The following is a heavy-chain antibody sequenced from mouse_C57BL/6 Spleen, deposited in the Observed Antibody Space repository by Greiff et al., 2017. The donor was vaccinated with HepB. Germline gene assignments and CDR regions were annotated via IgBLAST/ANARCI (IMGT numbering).Heavy chain of an antibody. V-gene: IGHV1-54*01. CDR1: GYAFTNYL. Sequence: VQLQQSGAELVRPGTSVKVSCKASGYAFTNYLIEWVKQRPGQGLEWIGVINPGSGGTNYNEKFKGKATLTADKSSSTAYMQLSSLTSEESAVYCCRYRNYGGDYAMDYWGQGTSVTVSS. D-gene: IGHD2-5*01. CDR3: RYRNYGGDYAMDY. CDR2: INPGSGGT. J-gene: IGHJ4*01.